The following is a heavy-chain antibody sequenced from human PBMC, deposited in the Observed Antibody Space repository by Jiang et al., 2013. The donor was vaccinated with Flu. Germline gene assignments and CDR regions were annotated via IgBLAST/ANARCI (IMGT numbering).Heavy chain of an antibody. D-gene: IGHD3-9*01. CDR3: ARWYYDILTGPQDAFDI. Sequence: GLVKPSETLSLTCTVSGGSISSSSYYWGWIRQPPGKGLEWIGSIYYSGSTYYNPSLKSRVTISVDTSKNQFSLKLSSVTAADTAVYYCARWYYDILTGPQDAFDIWGQGTMVTVSS. CDR2: IYYSGST. V-gene: IGHV4-39*01. J-gene: IGHJ3*02. CDR1: GGSISSSSYY.